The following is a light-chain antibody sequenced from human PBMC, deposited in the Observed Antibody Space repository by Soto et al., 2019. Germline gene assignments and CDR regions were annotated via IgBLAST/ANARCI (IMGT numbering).Light chain of an antibody. V-gene: IGKV1-27*01. J-gene: IGKJ3*01. Sequence: DIQMTQSPSSLSTSVGDRVTLTCRASQGISNYLAWYQQRPGKVPNLLIYGASTLHSGVPSRFSGSGSGTDFTLTISSLQSEDVATYYCQNYNSAPFAFGHGTKVDVK. CDR2: GAS. CDR3: QNYNSAPFA. CDR1: QGISNY.